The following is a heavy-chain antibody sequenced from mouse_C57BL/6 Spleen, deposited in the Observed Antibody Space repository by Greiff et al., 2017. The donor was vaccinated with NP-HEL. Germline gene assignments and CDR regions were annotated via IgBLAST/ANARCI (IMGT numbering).Heavy chain of an antibody. J-gene: IGHJ3*01. CDR3: AGDSSGLAWFAY. CDR2: IYPGDGDT. D-gene: IGHD3-2*02. CDR1: GYAFSSSW. Sequence: QVQLQQSGPELVKPGASVKISCKASGYAFSSSWMNWVKQRPGKGLEWIGRIYPGDGDTNYNGKFKGKATLTADKSSSTAYMHLSSLTSEDAAVDFCAGDSSGLAWFAYWGQGTLVTVSA. V-gene: IGHV1-82*01.